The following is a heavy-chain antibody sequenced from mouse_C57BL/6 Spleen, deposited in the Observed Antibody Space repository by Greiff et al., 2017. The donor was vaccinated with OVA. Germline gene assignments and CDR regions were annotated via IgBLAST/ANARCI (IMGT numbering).Heavy chain of an antibody. CDR2: IYPGDGDT. CDR1: GYAFSSYW. CDR3: ARRRITTVYYAMDY. D-gene: IGHD1-1*01. J-gene: IGHJ4*01. V-gene: IGHV1-80*01. Sequence: VQLVESGAELVKPGASVKISCKASGYAFSSYWMNWVKQRPGKGLEWIGQIYPGDGDTNYNGKFKGKATLTADKSSSTAYMQLSSLTSEDSAVYFCARRRITTVYYAMDYWGQGTSVTVSS.